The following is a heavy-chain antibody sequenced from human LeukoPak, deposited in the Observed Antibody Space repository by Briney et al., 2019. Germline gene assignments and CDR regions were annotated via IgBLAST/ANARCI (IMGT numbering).Heavy chain of an antibody. CDR3: ARSSSGTVPIFDY. CDR2: IYYSGST. CDR1: GGSISSYY. J-gene: IGHJ4*02. D-gene: IGHD5-18*01. Sequence: SETLSLTCTVSGGSISSYYWSWIRQPPGKGLEWIGYIYYSGSTNYNPSLKSRVTISVDTSKNQFSLKLSSVTAADTAVYYCARSSSGTVPIFDYWGQGVLVTVSS. V-gene: IGHV4-59*01.